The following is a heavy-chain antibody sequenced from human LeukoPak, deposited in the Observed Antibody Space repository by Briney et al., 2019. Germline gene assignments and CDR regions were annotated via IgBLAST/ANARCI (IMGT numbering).Heavy chain of an antibody. CDR1: GGSISSSNW. V-gene: IGHV4-4*02. Sequence: SGTLSLTCAVSGGSISSSNWWSWIRQPPGKGLEWIGEIYHSGSTNYNPSLKSRVTISVDNSKNKFSLKLSSVTAADTAVYFCARGPYSYDSSGAFDIWGKGTMVTVSS. J-gene: IGHJ3*02. D-gene: IGHD3-22*01. CDR2: IYHSGST. CDR3: ARGPYSYDSSGAFDI.